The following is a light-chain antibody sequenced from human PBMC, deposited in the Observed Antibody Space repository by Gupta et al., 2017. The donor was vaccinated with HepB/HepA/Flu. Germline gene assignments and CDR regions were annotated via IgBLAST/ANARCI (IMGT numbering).Light chain of an antibody. J-gene: IGKJ3*01. Sequence: EIVLTQSPGTLSLSPGERATLSCRASQSVSSSYLAWYQQKPGQAPRLLIYGASSRATGIPDRFSGSGSGTDFTLTISRREPEDFAVYYCQQYGSSLEFTFGRGTKVDIK. CDR1: QSVSSSY. CDR3: QQYGSSLEFT. CDR2: GAS. V-gene: IGKV3-20*01.